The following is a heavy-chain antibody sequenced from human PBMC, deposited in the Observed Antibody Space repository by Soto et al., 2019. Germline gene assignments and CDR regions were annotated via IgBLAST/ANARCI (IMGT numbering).Heavy chain of an antibody. D-gene: IGHD6-25*01. CDR1: GFTFGNYC. CDR3: ARDVSPGSSGYYLDDFDI. Sequence: EVQLVESGGGLVQPGGSLRLSCAASGFTFGNYCMTWVRQAPGKGLEWVANIKGDGSAKSYLDSVRGRFTVSRDNDENSLFLQMNILRAEDTALYYCARDVSPGSSGYYLDDFDIWGQGTMVTVS. J-gene: IGHJ3*02. V-gene: IGHV3-7*05. CDR2: IKGDGSAK.